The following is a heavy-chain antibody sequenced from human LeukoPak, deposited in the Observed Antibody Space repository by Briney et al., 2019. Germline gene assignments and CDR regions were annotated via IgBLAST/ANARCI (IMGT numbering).Heavy chain of an antibody. Sequence: GGSLRLSCAASGFTFSSSAMSWVRQAPGKGLEWVSAISNNGGYTYYADSVQGRFTISRDNSKSALCLQMNSLRAEDTAVYYCAKDVDTAMVYYFDYWGQGTLVTVSS. CDR1: GFTFSSSA. D-gene: IGHD5-18*01. CDR3: AKDVDTAMVYYFDY. CDR2: ISNNGGYT. V-gene: IGHV3-23*01. J-gene: IGHJ4*02.